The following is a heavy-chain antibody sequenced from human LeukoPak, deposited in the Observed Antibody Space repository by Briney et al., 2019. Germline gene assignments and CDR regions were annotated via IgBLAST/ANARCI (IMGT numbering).Heavy chain of an antibody. CDR1: GGTFSSYA. Sequence: SVKASCKASGGTFSSYAISWVRQAPGQGLEWMGGIIPTFGTANYAQKFQGRVTITTDESTSTAYMELSSLRSEDTAVYYCARGRAFYCSSTSCYLFQHWGQGTLVTVSS. D-gene: IGHD2-2*01. V-gene: IGHV1-69*05. CDR3: ARGRAFYCSSTSCYLFQH. J-gene: IGHJ1*01. CDR2: IIPTFGTA.